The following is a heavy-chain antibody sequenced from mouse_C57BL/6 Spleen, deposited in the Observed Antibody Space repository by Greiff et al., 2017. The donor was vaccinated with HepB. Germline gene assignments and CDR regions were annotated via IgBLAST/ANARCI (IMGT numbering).Heavy chain of an antibody. Sequence: QVQLQQSGAELAKPGASVKLSCKASGYTFTSYWMHWVKQRTGQGLEWIGDINPSSGYTKSNQKFKDKATLTADKYSSTAYMQVSSLTYEDSAVYYGARKGDITTVVAPCDYGGQGTTLTVSS. J-gene: IGHJ2*01. V-gene: IGHV1-7*01. D-gene: IGHD1-1*01. CDR2: INPSSGYT. CDR1: GYTFTSYW. CDR3: ARKGDITTVVAPCDY.